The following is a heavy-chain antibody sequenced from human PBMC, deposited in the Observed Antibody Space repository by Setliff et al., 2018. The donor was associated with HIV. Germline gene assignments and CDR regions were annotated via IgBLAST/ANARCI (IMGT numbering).Heavy chain of an antibody. J-gene: IGHJ6*02. D-gene: IGHD3-9*01. CDR3: ARVQGATHYDILTGYTLYGLDV. V-gene: IGHV1-18*01. CDR1: GYTFSSYG. CDR2: ISTYNGNR. Sequence: ASVKVSCKASGYTFSSYGIGWVRQAPGQGLEWMGWISTYNGNRNYAQKLQDRVTMTTDTSTNTAYMVLTSLRSDDTAVYYCARVQGATHYDILTGYTLYGLDVWGQGTTVTVSS.